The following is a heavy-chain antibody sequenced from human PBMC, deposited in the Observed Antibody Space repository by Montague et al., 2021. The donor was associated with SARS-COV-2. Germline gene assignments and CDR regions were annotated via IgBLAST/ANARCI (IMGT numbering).Heavy chain of an antibody. J-gene: IGHJ4*02. CDR3: ARGMIRGVTTPFDY. V-gene: IGHV4-39*02. CDR1: SGSLISSSYY. Sequence: SETLSLTCSVSSGSLISSSYYWGWIRQPPGKELEWIGNIYYSGPTYYNPSLQSRGTISVDTSKNHLSLRLSSVTAADTAVYFCARGMIRGVTTPFDYWGQGSQVTVSS. CDR2: IYYSGPT. D-gene: IGHD3-10*01.